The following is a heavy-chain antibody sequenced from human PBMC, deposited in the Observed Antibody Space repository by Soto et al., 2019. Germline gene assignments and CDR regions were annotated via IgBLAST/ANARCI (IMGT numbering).Heavy chain of an antibody. Sequence: QLHLVHSGAVVKKPGASVTVSCSASGYPVTAYYMHWVRQAPGRGLEWMGGINPATGAAKYTQTCQGRVTRTRDTSTGKVFMELSGLTSEDTAVFYCARGGGVGVAGSAAFDMWGQGTLVTVSS. CDR2: INPATGAA. CDR3: ARGGGVGVAGSAAFDM. D-gene: IGHD3-3*01. CDR1: GYPVTAYY. J-gene: IGHJ3*02. V-gene: IGHV1-2*02.